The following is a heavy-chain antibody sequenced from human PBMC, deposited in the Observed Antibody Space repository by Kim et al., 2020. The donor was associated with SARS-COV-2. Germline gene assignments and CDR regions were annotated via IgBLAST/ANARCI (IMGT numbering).Heavy chain of an antibody. V-gene: IGHV1-69*13. CDR2: IIPIFGTA. Sequence: SVKVSCKASGGTFSSYAISWVRQAPGQGLEWMGGIIPIFGTANYAQKFQGRVTITADESTSTAYMELSSLRSEDTAVYYCARGMVRGVIPGFDYWGQGTLVTVSS. CDR1: GGTFSSYA. CDR3: ARGMVRGVIPGFDY. D-gene: IGHD3-10*01. J-gene: IGHJ4*02.